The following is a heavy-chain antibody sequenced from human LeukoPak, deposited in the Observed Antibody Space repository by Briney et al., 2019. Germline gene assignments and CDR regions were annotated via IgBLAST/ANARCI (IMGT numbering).Heavy chain of an antibody. CDR3: ARGPPRGKYYYMDV. D-gene: IGHD1-1*01. CDR2: IGTASDT. J-gene: IGHJ6*03. V-gene: IGHV3-13*01. CDR1: GFTFSSFD. Sequence: PGGSLRLSCAASGFTFSSFDMHWVRQPAGQGREWVSPIGTASDTYYPGSVEGRFTLSRDNAKNSLYLQMNSLTAGDTAVYYCARGPPRGKYYYMDVWGKGTTVTVSS.